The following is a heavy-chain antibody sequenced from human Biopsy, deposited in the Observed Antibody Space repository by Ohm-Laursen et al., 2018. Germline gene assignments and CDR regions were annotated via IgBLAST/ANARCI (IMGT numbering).Heavy chain of an antibody. D-gene: IGHD3-22*01. V-gene: IGHV4-59*08. CDR1: GGSISSYY. CDR2: VYYSGST. Sequence: SETLSLTCTVSGGSISSYYWTWIRQPPGKGLEWIGDVYYSGSTNRNPSLKSRVTILVDRSKNQFSLNLNSVTAADTAVYYCGRREVVITHDAFDTWGQGTMVTVSS. CDR3: GRREVVITHDAFDT. J-gene: IGHJ3*02.